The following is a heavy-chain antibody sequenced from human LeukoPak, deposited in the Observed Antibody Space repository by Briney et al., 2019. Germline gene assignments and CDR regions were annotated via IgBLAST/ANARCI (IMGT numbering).Heavy chain of an antibody. D-gene: IGHD6-19*01. CDR3: ARFGSGWYYFDY. Sequence: ASETLSLTCTVSGGSISSSSYYWGWIRQPPGKGLEWIGEINHSGSTNYNPSLKSRVTISVDTSKNQFSLKLSSVTAADTAVYYCARFGSGWYYFDYWGQGTLVTVSS. V-gene: IGHV4-39*07. CDR1: GGSISSSSYY. J-gene: IGHJ4*02. CDR2: INHSGST.